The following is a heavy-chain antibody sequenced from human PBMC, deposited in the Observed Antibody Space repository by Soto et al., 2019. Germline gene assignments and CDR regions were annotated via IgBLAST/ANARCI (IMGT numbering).Heavy chain of an antibody. CDR1: GGAFGRYS. Sequence: QVQLEQSGPEVRRPGTSVKVSCKASGGAFGRYSVSWVRQAPGQGLEWIGGVIPVFNTSNYSLKFQGGVAISADESASTVFMELRGLRSEDTALYYCARGDEMTAVTIFEYWGQGTQVTVSS. CDR2: VIPVFNTS. D-gene: IGHD4-17*01. J-gene: IGHJ4*02. CDR3: ARGDEMTAVTIFEY. V-gene: IGHV1-69*01.